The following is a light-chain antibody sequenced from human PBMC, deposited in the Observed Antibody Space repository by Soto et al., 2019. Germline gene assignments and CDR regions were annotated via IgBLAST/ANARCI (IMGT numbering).Light chain of an antibody. CDR1: QSVSSN. CDR3: QQYNNLPTCT. Sequence: IVVTHAPAAVSLSPGEKAILSCRASQSVSSNLAWYQQKPCQAPRLLIYGASTRATGIPARFSGSGSGTEFTLTISSLQYEDFAVCYCQQYNNLPTCTFGQGTKLDIK. CDR2: GAS. V-gene: IGKV3-15*01. J-gene: IGKJ1*01.